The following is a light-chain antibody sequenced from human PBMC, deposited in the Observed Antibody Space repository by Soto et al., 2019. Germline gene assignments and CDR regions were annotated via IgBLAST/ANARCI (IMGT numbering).Light chain of an antibody. CDR2: GAS. J-gene: IGKJ3*01. CDR1: QGVTTAY. Sequence: EVVLTQSPGTLSLSPGERATLSCXXXQGVTTAYLAWYQHKPGQAPRLLIYGASNRATGIPDRFSGSGSGTDFTLTISRLEPEDFAVYSCQQYGASPLFTFGTGTKVDLQ. V-gene: IGKV3-20*01. CDR3: QQYGASPLFT.